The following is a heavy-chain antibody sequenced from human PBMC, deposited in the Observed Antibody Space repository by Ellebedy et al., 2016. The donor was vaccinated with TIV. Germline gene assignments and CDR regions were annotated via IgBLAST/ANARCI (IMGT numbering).Heavy chain of an antibody. J-gene: IGHJ4*02. V-gene: IGHV1-46*01. CDR3: ARAHFDGTNYYYGD. CDR2: INPSGGGA. D-gene: IGHD3-22*01. CDR1: GYTFTNYF. Sequence: AASVKVSCKASGYTFTNYFMHWVRQAPGQGLAWKGIINPSGGGANFAQKFQDRVAITRDSSTTTVFMELKSLRAEDTAVYYCARAHFDGTNYYYGDWGQGTLVTVSS.